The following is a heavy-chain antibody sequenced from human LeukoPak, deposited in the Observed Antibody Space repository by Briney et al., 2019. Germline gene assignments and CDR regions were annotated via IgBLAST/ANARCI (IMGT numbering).Heavy chain of an antibody. CDR2: IYYPGST. CDR1: GGSISSINYH. V-gene: IGHV4-39*01. Sequence: ASETLSLTCTVSGGSISSINYHWAWIRQPPGKGLEWIGTIYYPGSTYYNPSLKSRVTISVDTSKNQFSLRLSSVTVADTAMYYCTSDRRISWIYYWGQGTLVTVSS. J-gene: IGHJ4*02. CDR3: TSDRRISWIYY. D-gene: IGHD6-13*01.